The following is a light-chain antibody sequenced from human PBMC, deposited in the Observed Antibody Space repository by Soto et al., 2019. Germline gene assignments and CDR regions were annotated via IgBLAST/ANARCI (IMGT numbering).Light chain of an antibody. V-gene: IGKV3-20*01. CDR2: GAS. CDR1: QSVSSSY. CDR3: QQFRSSPWT. J-gene: IGKJ1*01. Sequence: ETVLAQSPDTLSLSPGERVTLSCRASQSVSSSYLVWYQQKPGQAPRLLIYGASSRATGVPDRFSGSGSGTDFTLTISRLEPQDFALYHCQQFRSSPWTFGQGTKVELK.